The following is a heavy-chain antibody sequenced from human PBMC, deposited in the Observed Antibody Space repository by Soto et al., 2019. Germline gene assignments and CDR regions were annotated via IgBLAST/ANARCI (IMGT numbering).Heavy chain of an antibody. CDR2: IYHSGST. Sequence: SETLSLTCTVSGGSISSGGYSWSWIRQPPGKGLEWIGYIYHSGSTYYNPSLKSRVTISVDRSKNQFSLKLSSVTAADTAVYYCARVTGLDYDSSGYYSGWFDPWGQGTLVTVSS. D-gene: IGHD3-22*01. CDR3: ARVTGLDYDSSGYYSGWFDP. J-gene: IGHJ5*02. CDR1: GGSISSGGYS. V-gene: IGHV4-30-2*01.